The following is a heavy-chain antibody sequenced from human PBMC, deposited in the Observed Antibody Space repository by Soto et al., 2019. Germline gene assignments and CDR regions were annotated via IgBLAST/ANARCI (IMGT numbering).Heavy chain of an antibody. D-gene: IGHD3-10*01. V-gene: IGHV3-30*18. CDR2: ISYDGSNK. Sequence: QVQLVESGGGVVQPGRSLRLSCAASGFTFSSYGMHWVRQAPGKGLEWVAVISYDGSNKYYADSVKGRFTISRDNSKNMLYLQMNSLRAEDTAVYYCAKDQGAGGPRWFGKLMGAFDIWGQGKMVTVSS. CDR1: GFTFSSYG. J-gene: IGHJ3*02. CDR3: AKDQGAGGPRWFGKLMGAFDI.